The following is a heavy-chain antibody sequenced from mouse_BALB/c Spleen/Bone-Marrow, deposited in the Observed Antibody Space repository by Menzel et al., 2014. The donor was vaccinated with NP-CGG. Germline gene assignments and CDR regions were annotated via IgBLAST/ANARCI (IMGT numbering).Heavy chain of an antibody. CDR2: ISSGSSTI. CDR3: ARKGALITHYYAMDY. V-gene: IGHV5-17*02. J-gene: IGHJ4*01. Sequence: GGGLVQPGGSRKLSCAASGFTFSSFGMHWVRQAPEKGLEWVAYISSGSSTIYYADTVKGRFTISRDNPKNTLFLQMTSLRSEDTAMYYCARKGALITHYYAMDYWGQGTSVTVSS. D-gene: IGHD2-4*01. CDR1: GFTFSSFG.